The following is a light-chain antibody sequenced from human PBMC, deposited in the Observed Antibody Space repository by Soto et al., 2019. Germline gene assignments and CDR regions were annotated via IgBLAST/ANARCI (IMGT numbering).Light chain of an antibody. Sequence: EIVLTQSPGTLSLSPGERFALSCRASQSVSSRNLAWYQQKPGQAPRLLIYGALSRGTGIPERFSGSGSGTDFTLTISRLEPEDFAVYYCQQYGASPITFGQGTRLEIK. CDR1: QSVSSRN. J-gene: IGKJ5*01. CDR2: GAL. V-gene: IGKV3-20*01. CDR3: QQYGASPIT.